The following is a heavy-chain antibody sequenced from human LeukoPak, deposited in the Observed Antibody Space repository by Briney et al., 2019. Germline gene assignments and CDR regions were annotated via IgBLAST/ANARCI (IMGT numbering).Heavy chain of an antibody. CDR3: AKCRNFDFWSGGDAFDI. CDR2: ISSSSSYI. J-gene: IGHJ3*02. Sequence: GGSLRLSCAASGFTFSSYSMNWVRQAPGKGLEWVSSISSSSSYIYYADSVKGRFTISRDNSKSTLYLQMNSLRAEDTAVYYCAKCRNFDFWSGGDAFDIWGQGTMVTVSS. D-gene: IGHD3-3*01. V-gene: IGHV3-21*04. CDR1: GFTFSSYS.